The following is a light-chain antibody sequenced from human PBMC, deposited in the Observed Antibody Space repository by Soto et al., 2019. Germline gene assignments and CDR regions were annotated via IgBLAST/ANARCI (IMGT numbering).Light chain of an antibody. CDR2: DAS. V-gene: IGKV3-20*01. CDR1: QIVGGDT. J-gene: IGKJ4*01. CDR3: QQYGSSLLT. Sequence: EIVLTQSPGTLSLSPGERATLSCRASQIVGGDTLAWFQQRPGQAPRLLIYDASSRATGIPDRFSGSGSGTDFTLTISRLEPEDFAVYYCQQYGSSLLTFGGGTKVEIK.